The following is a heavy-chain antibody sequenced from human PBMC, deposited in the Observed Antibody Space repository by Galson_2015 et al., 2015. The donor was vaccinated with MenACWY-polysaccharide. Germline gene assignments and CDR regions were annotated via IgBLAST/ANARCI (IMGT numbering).Heavy chain of an antibody. CDR2: ITPTGGTP. J-gene: IGHJ6*03. Sequence: SLRLSCAASAFDFNKYVMNWVRQPPGKGLQWVSSITPTGGTPYYADSVRGRFTITRDNSKNTLYLLMNSLGAEDTAVYYCAKGSYGANAVLSYYYYYMDGWGKGTTVTVSS. V-gene: IGHV3-23*01. CDR3: AKGSYGANAVLSYYYYYMDG. CDR1: AFDFNKYV. D-gene: IGHD4-23*01.